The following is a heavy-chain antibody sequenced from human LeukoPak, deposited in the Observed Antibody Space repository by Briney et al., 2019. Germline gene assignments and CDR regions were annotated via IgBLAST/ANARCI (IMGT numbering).Heavy chain of an antibody. CDR2: IYYSGST. D-gene: IGHD2-15*01. J-gene: IGHJ6*03. Sequence: PSETLSLTCTVSGGSVSSYYWSWIRQPAGKGLEWIGSIYYSGSTYYNPSLKNRVTISVDTSKNQFSLKLSSVTAADTAVYYCARGYCSGGSCYSYYYYNYMDVWGKGTTVTVSS. V-gene: IGHV4-4*07. CDR3: ARGYCSGGSCYSYYYYNYMDV. CDR1: GGSVSSYY.